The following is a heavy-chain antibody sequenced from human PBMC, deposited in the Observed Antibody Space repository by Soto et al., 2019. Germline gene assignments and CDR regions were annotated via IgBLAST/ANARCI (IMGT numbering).Heavy chain of an antibody. CDR1: GLRFSDYY. CDR2: SSGTGSVI. V-gene: IGHV3-11*01. CDR3: ARIGEFDGTGSYAHFDGFDI. D-gene: IGHD3-16*01. Sequence: QGQLVESGGALVQPGGSLRLSCAASGLRFSDYYMNWVRQSPGKGLEWIAYSSGTGSVIYYADAVPGRFTISRDNPKNTLYLQMESLRPEDTSVYYCARIGEFDGTGSYAHFDGFDIWGQGTLVTVAS. J-gene: IGHJ3*02.